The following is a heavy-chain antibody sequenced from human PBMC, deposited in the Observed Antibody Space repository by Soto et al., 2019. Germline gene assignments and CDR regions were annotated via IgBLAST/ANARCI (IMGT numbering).Heavy chain of an antibody. CDR3: AGRIAARQSLVGYYYYGMDV. CDR1: GGTFSSYA. CDR2: IIPIFGTA. J-gene: IGHJ6*02. D-gene: IGHD6-6*01. Sequence: SVKVSCKASGGTFSSYAISWVRQAPGQGLEWMGGIIPIFGTANYAQKFQGRVTITADESTSTAYMELSSLRSEDTAVYYCAGRIAARQSLVGYYYYGMDVWGQGTTVTVSS. V-gene: IGHV1-69*13.